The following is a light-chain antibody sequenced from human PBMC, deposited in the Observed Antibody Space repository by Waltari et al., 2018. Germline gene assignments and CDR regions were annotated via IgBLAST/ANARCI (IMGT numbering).Light chain of an antibody. V-gene: IGKV1-12*01. CDR1: QGISSW. Sequence: DIQMTQSPSSLSASIGDRVTITCRTSQGISSWLAWYQQKPGKAPKLLIYKASTLQSGVPPRCSGSGYGTDFTLIISSLQPEDFATYYCQQYNIAPYSFGQGTKVEIK. CDR2: KAS. J-gene: IGKJ2*03. CDR3: QQYNIAPYS.